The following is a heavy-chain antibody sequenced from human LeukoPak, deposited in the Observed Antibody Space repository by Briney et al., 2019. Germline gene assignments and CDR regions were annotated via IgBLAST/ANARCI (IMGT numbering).Heavy chain of an antibody. J-gene: IGHJ3*02. CDR3: ARTELYSSKDAFDI. D-gene: IGHD6-13*01. V-gene: IGHV4-59*01. Sequence: SETLSLTCTVTGGSISSYYWSWIRQPPGKGLEWIGYIYYSGSTNYNPSLKSRVTISVDTSKNQFSLKLSSVTAADTAVYYCARTELYSSKDAFDIWGQGTMVTVSS. CDR1: GGSISSYY. CDR2: IYYSGST.